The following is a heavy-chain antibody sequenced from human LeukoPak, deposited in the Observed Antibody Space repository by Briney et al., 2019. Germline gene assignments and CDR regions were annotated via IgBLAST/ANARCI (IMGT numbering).Heavy chain of an antibody. CDR2: ISWNGGTI. CDR3: ARGNSGSYSQDWFDP. D-gene: IGHD1-26*01. J-gene: IGHJ5*02. Sequence: GGSLRLSCAASGFTFDDYAMHWVRQAPGKGLEWVSDISWNGGTIGYADSVKGRFTISRDNAKNSLYLQMNSLRDDDMALYYCARGNSGSYSQDWFDPWGQGTLVTVSS. CDR1: GFTFDDYA. V-gene: IGHV3-9*03.